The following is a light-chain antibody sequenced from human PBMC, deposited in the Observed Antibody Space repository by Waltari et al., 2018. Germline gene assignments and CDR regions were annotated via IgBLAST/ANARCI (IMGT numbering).Light chain of an antibody. Sequence: QSALTQPPSASGSPGQSVTISCTGTSSDIGDYNYVSLYQQHPGKAPKLMIYEVAKRPSGVPDRFSGSKSGNTASLTVSGLQAEDEADYFCSSYAGNDNSYILFGGGTKLTVL. V-gene: IGLV2-8*01. CDR2: EVA. J-gene: IGLJ2*01. CDR1: SSDIGDYNY. CDR3: SSYAGNDNSYIL.